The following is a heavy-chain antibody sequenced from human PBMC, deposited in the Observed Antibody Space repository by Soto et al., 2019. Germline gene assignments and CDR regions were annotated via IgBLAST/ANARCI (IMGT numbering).Heavy chain of an antibody. CDR2: IFYSGYT. CDR3: AREVVVTAKKSWFDP. J-gene: IGHJ5*02. D-gene: IGHD2-21*02. V-gene: IGHV4-39*07. CDR1: GGSISSSHYY. Sequence: PSETLSLTCTVSGGSISSSHYYWGWIRQPPGKGLEWIGSIFYSGYTYYNPSLKSRVTISVDTSKNQFSLKLSSVTAADTAVYYCAREVVVTAKKSWFDPWGQGTLVTVSS.